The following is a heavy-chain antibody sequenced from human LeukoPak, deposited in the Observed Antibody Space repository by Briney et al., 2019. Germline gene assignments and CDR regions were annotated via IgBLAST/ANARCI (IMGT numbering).Heavy chain of an antibody. V-gene: IGHV3-74*01. CDR2: INSDGSST. Sequence: GGSLRLSCTASGFTFSRYWMHWVRQAPGKGLVWVSRINSDGSSTSYADSVKGRFTISRDNAKNTLYLQMNSLRAEDTAVYYCARDGNYYDSSGPADYWGQGTLVTVSS. D-gene: IGHD3-22*01. J-gene: IGHJ4*02. CDR3: ARDGNYYDSSGPADY. CDR1: GFTFSRYW.